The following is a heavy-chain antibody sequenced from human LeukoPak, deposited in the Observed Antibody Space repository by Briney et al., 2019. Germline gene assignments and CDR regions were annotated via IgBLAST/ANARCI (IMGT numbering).Heavy chain of an antibody. V-gene: IGHV3-21*01. J-gene: IGHJ3*01. CDR3: ARSPRGQNEHLAI. Sequence: PGGSLRLSCAASGFTFSSYSVNWVRQAPGKGLEWVSSISERSSYIYYADSMKGRFTISRDNAKNSLYLQMNSLRAEDTAVYYCARSPRGQNEHLAIWGKGTVVTGSS. D-gene: IGHD3-3*02. CDR2: ISERSSYI. CDR1: GFTFSSYS.